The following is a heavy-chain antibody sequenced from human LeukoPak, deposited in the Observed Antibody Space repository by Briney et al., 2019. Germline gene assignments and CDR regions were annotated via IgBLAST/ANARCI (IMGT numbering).Heavy chain of an antibody. CDR2: ISYDGSNK. Sequence: GGSLRLSCAASGFTFSSYGMHWVRQAPGKGLEWVAVISYDGSNKYYADSVKGRFTIFRDNSKNTLYLQMNSLRAEDTAVYYCAKDPIYDRNYFDYWGQGTLVTVSS. D-gene: IGHD3-10*02. V-gene: IGHV3-30*18. CDR1: GFTFSSYG. J-gene: IGHJ4*02. CDR3: AKDPIYDRNYFDY.